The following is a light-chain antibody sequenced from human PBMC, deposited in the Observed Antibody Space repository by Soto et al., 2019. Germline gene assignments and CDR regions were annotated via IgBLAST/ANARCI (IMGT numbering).Light chain of an antibody. Sequence: QSALTQPASVSGSPGQSITISCTGTSSEVGCYNYVSWYQQHPGKAPKLMIYDVSKRPSGVSNCFSGSKSGNTASLTISGPQAEAEADYYCSSYTSSSLYVFGTGTKVTVL. CDR3: SSYTSSSLYV. J-gene: IGLJ1*01. CDR1: SSEVGCYNY. CDR2: DVS. V-gene: IGLV2-14*01.